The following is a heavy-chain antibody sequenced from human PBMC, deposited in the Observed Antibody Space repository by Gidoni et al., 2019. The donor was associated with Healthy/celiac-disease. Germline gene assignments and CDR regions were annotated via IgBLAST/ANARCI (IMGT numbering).Heavy chain of an antibody. CDR2: MNPNSGNT. D-gene: IGHD4-17*01. CDR3: ARRTLDDYGGNSLGY. CDR1: GYTSTSYA. Sequence: QVQLVQSGAEVKKPGASVKVSCKAYGYTSTSYAINWVRQATGQGLEWMGWMNPNSGNTGYAQKFQGRVTMTRNTSISTAYMELSSLRSEDTAVYYCARRTLDDYGGNSLGYWGQGTLVTVSS. V-gene: IGHV1-8*01. J-gene: IGHJ4*02.